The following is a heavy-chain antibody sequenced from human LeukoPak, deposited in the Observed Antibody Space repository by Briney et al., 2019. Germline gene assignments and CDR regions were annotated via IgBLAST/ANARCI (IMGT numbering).Heavy chain of an antibody. CDR1: GGSISTYY. J-gene: IGHJ5*02. CDR3: ARESNYHGSGTGWFDP. CDR2: IYYSGST. Sequence: SETLSLTCTVSGGSISTYYWSWIRQPPGKGLEWIGYIYYSGSTNYKPSLKSRVTISVDTSKNQFSLKLSSVTAADTAVYYCARESNYHGSGTGWFDPRGQGTLVTVSS. D-gene: IGHD3-10*01. V-gene: IGHV4-59*12.